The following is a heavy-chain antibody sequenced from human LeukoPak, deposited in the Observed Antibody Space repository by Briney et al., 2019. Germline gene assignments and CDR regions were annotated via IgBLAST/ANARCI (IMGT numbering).Heavy chain of an antibody. Sequence: GGSLRLSCGASGFTFSSYWMSWVRQAPGKGLEWVANIKQDGSEKYYVDSVKGRFTISRDNAKNSLYLQMNSLRAEDTAVYYCARDNSSWYNVGYNLFDPWGQGTLVTVSS. V-gene: IGHV3-7*05. D-gene: IGHD6-13*01. CDR1: GFTFSSYW. CDR2: IKQDGSEK. CDR3: ARDNSSWYNVGYNLFDP. J-gene: IGHJ5*02.